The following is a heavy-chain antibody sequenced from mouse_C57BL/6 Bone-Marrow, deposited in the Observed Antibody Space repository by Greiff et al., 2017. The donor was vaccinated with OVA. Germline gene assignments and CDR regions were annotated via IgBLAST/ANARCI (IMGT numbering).Heavy chain of an antibody. Sequence: VQLQQPGAELVKPGASVKLSCKASGYTFTSYWMHWVKQRPGQGLEWIGMIHPNSGSTNYNEKFKSKATLTVDKSSSTAYMQLSSLTSEDSAVYYCAREYYYGSSYVFWGQGTLVTVSA. CDR3: AREYYYGSSYVF. CDR2: IHPNSGST. D-gene: IGHD1-1*01. J-gene: IGHJ3*01. CDR1: GYTFTSYW. V-gene: IGHV1-64*01.